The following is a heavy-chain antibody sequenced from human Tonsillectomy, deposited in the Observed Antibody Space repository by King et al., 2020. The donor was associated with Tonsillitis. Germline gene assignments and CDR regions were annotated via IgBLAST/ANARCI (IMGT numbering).Heavy chain of an antibody. V-gene: IGHV3-11*01. CDR1: GFTFSDYY. Sequence: VQLVESGGGLVKPGGSLRLSCAASGFTFSDYYMSWFRQAPGKGPQWLAYVSRSGDTIYNADSVKGRFTISRDNANNSLYLQMNGLTTEDTAVYYCATTNDDKNFVSDFWGQGTLVTVSS. J-gene: IGHJ4*02. CDR2: VSRSGDTI. D-gene: IGHD2-8*01. CDR3: ATTNDDKNFVSDF.